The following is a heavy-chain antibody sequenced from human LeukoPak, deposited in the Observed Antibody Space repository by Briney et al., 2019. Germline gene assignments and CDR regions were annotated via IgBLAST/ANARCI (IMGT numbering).Heavy chain of an antibody. J-gene: IGHJ3*02. CDR1: GFTVSSNY. CDR2: ISSSGSTI. D-gene: IGHD3-3*01. V-gene: IGHV3-11*01. Sequence: PGGSLRLSCAASGFTVSSNYMSWIRQAPGKGLEWVSYISSSGSTIYYADSVKGRFTISRDNAKNSLYLQMNSLRAEDTAVYYYAKNSYDFWSGYYYHDAFDIWGQGTMVTVSS. CDR3: AKNSYDFWSGYYYHDAFDI.